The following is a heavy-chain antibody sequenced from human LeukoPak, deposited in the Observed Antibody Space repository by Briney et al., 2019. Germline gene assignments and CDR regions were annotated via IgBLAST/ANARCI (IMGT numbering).Heavy chain of an antibody. CDR2: ISRTSTYI. J-gene: IGHJ4*02. Sequence: GGSLRLSCSASGFTFSSYSMDWVRQAPGKGRECVSSISRTSTYIYYTDSVKGRFTISRDNAKNSVYLQMNSLRAEATVVYFCARVSGDYVGQGTLVTVSS. CDR1: GFTFSSYS. V-gene: IGHV3-21*06. CDR3: ARVSGDY.